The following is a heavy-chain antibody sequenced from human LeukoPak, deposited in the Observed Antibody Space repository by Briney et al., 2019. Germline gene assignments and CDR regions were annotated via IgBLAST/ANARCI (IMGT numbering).Heavy chain of an antibody. D-gene: IGHD3-3*01. J-gene: IGHJ4*02. CDR1: GFTFSSYA. Sequence: GGSLRLSCAASGFTFSSYAMHWVRQAPGKGLEWVAVISYDGSNKYYADSVKGRFTISRDNSKNTLHLQMNSLRAEDTAVYYCAREGYDFWSGQRLGYFDYWGQGTLVTVSS. CDR3: AREGYDFWSGQRLGYFDY. CDR2: ISYDGSNK. V-gene: IGHV3-30-3*01.